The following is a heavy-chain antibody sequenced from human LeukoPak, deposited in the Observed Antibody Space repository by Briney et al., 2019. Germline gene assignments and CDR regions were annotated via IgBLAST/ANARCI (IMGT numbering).Heavy chain of an antibody. CDR2: INTNTGNP. D-gene: IGHD3-10*01. Sequence: ASVKVSCKASGYTFTSYAMNWVRQAPGQGLEWMGWINTNTGNPTYAQGFTGRFVFSLDTSVSTAYLQISSLKAEDTAVYYCARGLPRITMVRGPRWFDPWGQGTLVTVSS. CDR1: GYTFTSYA. J-gene: IGHJ5*02. CDR3: ARGLPRITMVRGPRWFDP. V-gene: IGHV7-4-1*02.